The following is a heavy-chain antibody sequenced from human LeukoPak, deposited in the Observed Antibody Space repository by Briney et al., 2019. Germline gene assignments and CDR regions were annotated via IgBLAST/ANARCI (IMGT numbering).Heavy chain of an antibody. CDR2: IQKDGSNE. CDR1: GFTFSSYG. D-gene: IGHD2-2*01. Sequence: GGSLRLSCAASGFTFSSYGMHWVRQAPGKGLEWVAYIQKDGSNEQYADAVKGRFRISRDSSKNILYLQMNSLRAEDTAVYYCAREPWSIAYCSSITCGLNSWGQGTLVTVSS. J-gene: IGHJ4*02. V-gene: IGHV3-30*02. CDR3: AREPWSIAYCSSITCGLNS.